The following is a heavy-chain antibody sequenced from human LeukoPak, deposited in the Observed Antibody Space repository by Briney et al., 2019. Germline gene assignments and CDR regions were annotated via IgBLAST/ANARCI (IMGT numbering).Heavy chain of an antibody. D-gene: IGHD3-16*01. CDR2: IYYSGST. V-gene: IGHV4-39*01. CDR3: ARPTSQGGAFDI. Sequence: SETLSLTCTVSGGSISSSSYYWGWIRQPPGKGLEWIGSIYYSGSTYYNPSLKSRVTISVDTSKNQFSLKLGSVTAADTAVYYCARPTSQGGAFDIWGQGTMVTVSS. J-gene: IGHJ3*02. CDR1: GGSISSSSYY.